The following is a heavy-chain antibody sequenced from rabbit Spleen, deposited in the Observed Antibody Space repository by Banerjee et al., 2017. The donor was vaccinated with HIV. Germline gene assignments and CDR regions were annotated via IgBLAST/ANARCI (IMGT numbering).Heavy chain of an antibody. CDR2: IDVSSGRT. V-gene: IGHV1S45*01. CDR1: GLDFSSSYW. CDR3: ARNYVNAFDP. D-gene: IGHD1-1*01. J-gene: IGHJ2*01. Sequence: QEQLEESGGGLVKPGASLTLTCTASGLDFSSSYWICWVRQAPGKGLEWIACIDVSSGRTYYASWAKGRFTISKTSSTTVTLQMTSLTVADTATYFCARNYVNAFDPWGPGTLVTVS.